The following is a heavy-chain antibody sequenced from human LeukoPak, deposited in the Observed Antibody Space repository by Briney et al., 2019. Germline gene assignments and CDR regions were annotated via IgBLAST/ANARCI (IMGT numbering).Heavy chain of an antibody. V-gene: IGHV3-30*14. D-gene: IGHD2-15*01. CDR1: GFTFSGSA. CDR2: ISYDGSNK. Sequence: GGSLRLSCAASGFTFSGSALHWVRQASGKGLEWVAVISYDGSNKYYADSVKGRFTISRDNSKNTLYLQMGSLRAEDMAVYYCARTYCSGGRCYSGYFDDWGQGTLVTVSS. CDR3: ARTYCSGGRCYSGYFDD. J-gene: IGHJ4*02.